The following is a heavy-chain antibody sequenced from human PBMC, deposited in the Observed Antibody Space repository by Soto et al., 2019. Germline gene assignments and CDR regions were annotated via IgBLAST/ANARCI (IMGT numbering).Heavy chain of an antibody. D-gene: IGHD5-18*01. CDR3: ARDNRAFRGYSYGSSSGVFDP. CDR2: IYYSGST. V-gene: IGHV4-61*01. CDR1: GGSVSSGSYF. Sequence: SETLSLTCTVSGGSVSSGSYFWSWIRQPPGKGLEWIGYIYYSGSTNYNPSLKSRVTISVDTSKNQFSLKLNSVTAADTAVYYCARDNRAFRGYSYGSSSGVFDPWGQGTLVTVSS. J-gene: IGHJ5*02.